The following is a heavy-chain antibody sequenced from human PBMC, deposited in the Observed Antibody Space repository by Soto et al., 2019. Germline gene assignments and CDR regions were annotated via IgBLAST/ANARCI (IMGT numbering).Heavy chain of an antibody. D-gene: IGHD1-1*01. Sequence: QVQLQESGPGLVKPSGTLSLTCAVSGGSISTNNWWSWVRQHQGQRLVWMGEDYHSGRNNYNPSFRSGVAMSVDKSTNQFSLKLKPVTAADTALYYCARSSTSGNRFDYWGQGSLVTVSS. CDR3: ARSSTSGNRFDY. J-gene: IGHJ4*02. CDR1: GGSISTNNW. V-gene: IGHV4-4*02. CDR2: DYHSGRN.